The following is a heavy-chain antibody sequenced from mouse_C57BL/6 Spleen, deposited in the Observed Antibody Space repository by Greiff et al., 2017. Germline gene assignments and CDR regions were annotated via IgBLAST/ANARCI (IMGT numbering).Heavy chain of an antibody. V-gene: IGHV1-50*01. CDR3: ARWIY. CDR2: IDPSDSYT. J-gene: IGHJ2*01. Sequence: QVQLQQPGAELVKPGASVKLSCKASGYTFTSYGMQWVKQRPGQGLEWIGEIDPSDSYTNYNQKFKGKATLTVDTSSSTAYMQLSSLTSEDSAVYYCARWIYWGQGTTLTVSS. CDR1: GYTFTSYG.